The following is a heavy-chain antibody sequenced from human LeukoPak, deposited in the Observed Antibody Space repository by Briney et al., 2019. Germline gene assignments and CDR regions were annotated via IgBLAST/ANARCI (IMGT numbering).Heavy chain of an antibody. Sequence: SETLSLTCAVYGGSFSGYYWSWIRQPPGKGLEWIGEINHSGSTNYNPSLKSRVTISVDTSKNQFSLQLNSVTPEDTAVYYCARVRYSSSSEWYLDLWGRGTLVTVSS. CDR3: ARVRYSSSSEWYLDL. J-gene: IGHJ2*01. V-gene: IGHV4-34*01. D-gene: IGHD6-6*01. CDR1: GGSFSGYY. CDR2: INHSGST.